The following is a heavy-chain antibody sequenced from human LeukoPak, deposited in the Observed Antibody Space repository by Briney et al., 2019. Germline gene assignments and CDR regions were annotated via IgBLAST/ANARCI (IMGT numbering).Heavy chain of an antibody. J-gene: IGHJ4*01. Sequence: SETLSLTCTVSGGSISSYYWSWIRQPPGKGLEWVRYIYYSGSTNYNPSLKSRVTISIDTSKNQFSLKLSSVTAADTAVYYCARGVTTVFFDYWGHGTLVTVSS. CDR2: IYYSGST. V-gene: IGHV4-59*01. CDR1: GGSISSYY. D-gene: IGHD4-17*01. CDR3: ARGVTTVFFDY.